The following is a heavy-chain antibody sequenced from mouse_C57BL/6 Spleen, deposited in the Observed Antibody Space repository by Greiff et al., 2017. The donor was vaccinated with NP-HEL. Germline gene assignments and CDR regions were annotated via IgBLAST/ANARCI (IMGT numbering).Heavy chain of an antibody. Sequence: QVQLQQPGAELVKPGASVKLSCKASGYTFTSYWMQWVKQRPGQGLEWIGEIDPSNGYTNYNQKFKGKATVTVDTSSSTAYMQLSSLTTEDSAIYYCARSYYSAGLAYWGQGTLVTVSA. CDR3: ARSYYSAGLAY. V-gene: IGHV1-50*01. D-gene: IGHD1-1*02. CDR2: IDPSNGYT. CDR1: GYTFTSYW. J-gene: IGHJ3*01.